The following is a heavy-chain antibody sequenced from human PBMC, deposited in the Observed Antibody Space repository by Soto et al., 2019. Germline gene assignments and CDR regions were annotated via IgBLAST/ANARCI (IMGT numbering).Heavy chain of an antibody. CDR3: AREFYKWHDARIDD. D-gene: IGHD1-1*01. CDR1: GYTFITYS. CDR2: ISVGNGDT. V-gene: IGHV1-3*01. J-gene: IGHJ4*02. Sequence: ASVKVSCKASGYTFITYSIHWVRQAPGQGLEWMGWISVGNGDTKYSQKFQGRVTITRDTSATTAYMELSSLRSEDTAVYYCAREFYKWHDARIDDWGQGTLVTVSS.